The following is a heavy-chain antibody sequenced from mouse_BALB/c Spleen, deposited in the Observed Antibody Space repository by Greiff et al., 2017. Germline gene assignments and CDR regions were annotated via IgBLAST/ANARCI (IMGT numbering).Heavy chain of an antibody. CDR1: GYSITSDYA. V-gene: IGHV3-2*02. Sequence: EVQLQQSGPGLVKPSQSLSLTCTVTGYSITSDYAWNWIRQFPGNKLEWMGYISYSGSTSYNPSLKSRISITRDTSKNQFFLQLNSVTTEDTATYYCARWLPLYYAMDYWGQGTSVTVSS. CDR3: ARWLPLYYAMDY. D-gene: IGHD2-2*01. CDR2: ISYSGST. J-gene: IGHJ4*01.